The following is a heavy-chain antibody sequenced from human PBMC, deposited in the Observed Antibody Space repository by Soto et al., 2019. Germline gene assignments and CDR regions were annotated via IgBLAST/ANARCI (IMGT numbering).Heavy chain of an antibody. CDR2: INAGNGNT. V-gene: IGHV1-3*01. Sequence: GASVKVSCKASGYSFTTYAMHWVRQAPGQRLEWMGWINAGNGNTKYSQKLQGRVTITRDTSASTAYMELSSLRSEDTAVYYCARHGSNSGTYSEYFQHWGQGTLVTVSS. D-gene: IGHD1-26*01. J-gene: IGHJ1*01. CDR3: ARHGSNSGTYSEYFQH. CDR1: GYSFTTYA.